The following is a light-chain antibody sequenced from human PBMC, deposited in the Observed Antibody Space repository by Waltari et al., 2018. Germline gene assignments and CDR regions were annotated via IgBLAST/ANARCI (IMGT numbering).Light chain of an antibody. CDR1: RSDVAPFHY. J-gene: IGLJ1*01. CDR2: DVN. V-gene: IGLV2-11*01. Sequence: SALTQPRSVSGSHGQSVTISRTPTRSDVAPFHYVSWFQQYPGKAPKLMIYDVNKRPSGVPHRFSGSKSGNTASLTISGLQAEDEADYYCCSYAGSYTFVFGTGTKVTVL. CDR3: CSYAGSYTFV.